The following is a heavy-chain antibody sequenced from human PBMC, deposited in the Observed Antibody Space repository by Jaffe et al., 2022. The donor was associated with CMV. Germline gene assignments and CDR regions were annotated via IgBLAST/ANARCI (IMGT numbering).Heavy chain of an antibody. CDR3: ARRPGGGYYYYYMDV. Sequence: QVQLQQWGAGLLKPSETLSLTCAVYGGSFSGYYWSWIRQPPGKGLEWIGEINHSGSTNYNPSLKSRVTISVDTSKNQFSLKLSSVTAADTAVYYCARRPGGGYYYYYMDVWGKGTTVTVSS. V-gene: IGHV4-34*01. CDR2: INHSGST. D-gene: IGHD3-10*01. CDR1: GGSFSGYY. J-gene: IGHJ6*03.